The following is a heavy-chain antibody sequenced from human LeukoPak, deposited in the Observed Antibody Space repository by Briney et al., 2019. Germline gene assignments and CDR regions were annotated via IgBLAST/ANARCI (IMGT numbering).Heavy chain of an antibody. CDR1: GGSISSYY. Sequence: SETMSLTCTVSGGSISSYYWSWIRQPPGKGLEWIGYIYYSGSTNYNPSLKSRVTISLDTSKNQFSLKLSSVTAADTAVYYCARSGSYAAAGDYWGQGTLVTVSS. D-gene: IGHD2-15*01. CDR3: ARSGSYAAAGDY. J-gene: IGHJ4*02. CDR2: IYYSGST. V-gene: IGHV4-59*08.